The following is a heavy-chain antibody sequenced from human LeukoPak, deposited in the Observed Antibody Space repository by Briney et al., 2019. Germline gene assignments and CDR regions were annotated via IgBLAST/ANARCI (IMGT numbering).Heavy chain of an antibody. J-gene: IGHJ6*02. CDR1: GGTFSKYT. CDR2: ISAYNGNT. D-gene: IGHD6-13*01. CDR3: ARIAAAGTGVSYYYGMDV. Sequence: ASVKVSCKASGGTFSKYTISWVRQRPGQGLEWMGWISAYNGNTNYAQKLQGRVTMTTDTSTSTAYMELRSLRSDDTAVYYCARIAAAGTGVSYYYGMDVWGQGTTVTVSS. V-gene: IGHV1-18*01.